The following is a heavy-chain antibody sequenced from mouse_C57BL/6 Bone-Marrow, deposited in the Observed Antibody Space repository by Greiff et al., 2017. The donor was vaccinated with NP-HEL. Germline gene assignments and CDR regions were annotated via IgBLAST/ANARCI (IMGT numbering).Heavy chain of an antibody. V-gene: IGHV5-4*03. CDR1: GFTFSSYA. CDR2: ISDGGSYT. Sequence: DVKLVESGGGLVKPGGSLKLSCAASGFTFSSYAMSWVRQTPEKRLEWVATISDGGSYTYYPDNVKGRFTISRDNAKNNLYLQMSHLKSEDTAMYYCARAVALAYAMDYWGQGISVTVSS. CDR3: ARAVALAYAMDY. J-gene: IGHJ4*01.